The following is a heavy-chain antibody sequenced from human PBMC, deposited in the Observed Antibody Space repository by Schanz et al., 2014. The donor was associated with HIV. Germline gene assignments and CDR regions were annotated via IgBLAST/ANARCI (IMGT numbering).Heavy chain of an antibody. J-gene: IGHJ4*02. D-gene: IGHD2-2*01. Sequence: EVQLLEFGGGSVRPGESLRLSCLASGFTFNNYAMSWVRQAPGKGLEWVAVMNAGGDTFYAASVKGRFTISRDNSKNTVYLQIXXXXLDDTAIYYCARGLPGLDYWGQGVLVTVSS. CDR3: ARGLPGLDY. CDR2: MNAGGDT. CDR1: GFTFNNYA. V-gene: IGHV3-23*03.